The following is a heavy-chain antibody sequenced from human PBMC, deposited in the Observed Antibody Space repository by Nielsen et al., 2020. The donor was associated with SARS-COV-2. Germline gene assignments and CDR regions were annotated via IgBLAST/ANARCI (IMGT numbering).Heavy chain of an antibody. Sequence: SETLSLTCAVYGGSFSGYYWDWIRQPPGKGLAWNGAINHSGRTNYNPSLKSRVTLSIDTSRSQFSLNLTSVTAADTAVYYCAREEVSYEGSASSYVNDYWGPGTLVTVSS. CDR3: AREEVSYEGSASSYVNDY. J-gene: IGHJ4*02. V-gene: IGHV4-34*01. CDR1: GGSFSGYY. CDR2: INHSGRT. D-gene: IGHD3-22*01.